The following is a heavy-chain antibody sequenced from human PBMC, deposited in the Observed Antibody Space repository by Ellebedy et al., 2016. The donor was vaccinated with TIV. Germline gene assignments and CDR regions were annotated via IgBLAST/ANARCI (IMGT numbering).Heavy chain of an antibody. Sequence: SETLSLTCIASGGSISRYYWSRIRQPPGRGLERIGNIHYTGTTNYNPSLQSRVTISLDTSKNQFSLRLTTVTAADTAVYYCARIGGVSFGERPIDYWGQGTLVTVSS. D-gene: IGHD3-10*01. CDR1: GGSISRYY. CDR2: IHYTGTT. V-gene: IGHV4-59*01. J-gene: IGHJ4*02. CDR3: ARIGGVSFGERPIDY.